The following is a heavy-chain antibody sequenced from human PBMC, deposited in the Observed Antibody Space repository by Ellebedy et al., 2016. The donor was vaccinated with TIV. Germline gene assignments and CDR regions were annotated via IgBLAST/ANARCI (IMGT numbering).Heavy chain of an antibody. CDR1: GFTFSSYA. Sequence: GESLKISCAASGFTFSSYAMIWVRQAPGKGLEWVSTVSSSGYNTFYADSVKGRFTISRDNSKNTLYLQMNSLRAEDTAVYFCARGLYGYGFAEYLQHWGQGTLVTVSS. CDR2: VSSSGYNT. CDR3: ARGLYGYGFAEYLQH. V-gene: IGHV3-23*01. J-gene: IGHJ1*01. D-gene: IGHD5-18*01.